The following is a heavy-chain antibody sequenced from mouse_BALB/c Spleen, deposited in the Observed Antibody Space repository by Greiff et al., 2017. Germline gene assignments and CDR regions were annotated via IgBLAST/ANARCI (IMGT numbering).Heavy chain of an antibody. CDR3: ARADAMDY. CDR1: GYTFTDYW. CDR2: IDTSDSYT. J-gene: IGHJ4*01. Sequence: QVQLKQPGAELVMPGASVKMSCKASGYTFTDYWMHWVKQRPGQGLEWIGAIDTSDSYTSYNQKFKGKATLTVDESSSTAYMQLSSLTSEDSAVYYCARADAMDYWGQGTSVTVSS. V-gene: IGHV1-69*01.